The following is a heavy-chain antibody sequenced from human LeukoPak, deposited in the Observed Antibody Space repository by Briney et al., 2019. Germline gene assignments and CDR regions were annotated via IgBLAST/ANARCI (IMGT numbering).Heavy chain of an antibody. J-gene: IGHJ3*02. CDR1: GGXISSGGYY. V-gene: IGHV4-31*03. Sequence: TLSLTCTVSGGXISSGGYYWSWIRQHPGKGLEWIGYIYYSGSTNYNPSLKSRVSISVDTSKNQFSLNLRSVTAADTAVYYCARGASAMIAFDIWGQGTMVTVSS. D-gene: IGHD3-16*01. CDR3: ARGASAMIAFDI. CDR2: IYYSGST.